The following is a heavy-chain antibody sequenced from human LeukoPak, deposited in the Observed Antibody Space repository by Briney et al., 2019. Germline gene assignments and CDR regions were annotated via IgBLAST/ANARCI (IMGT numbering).Heavy chain of an antibody. Sequence: SETLSLTCTVSGGSISSGSYYWSWIRQPAGKGLEWIGRINTSGSTNYNPSLKSRVTISVDTSKNQFSLKLSSVTAADTAVYYCARDLRGYEYFQHWGQGTLVTVSS. CDR1: GGSISSGSYY. CDR2: INTSGST. J-gene: IGHJ1*01. CDR3: ARDLRGYEYFQH. V-gene: IGHV4-61*02. D-gene: IGHD5-12*01.